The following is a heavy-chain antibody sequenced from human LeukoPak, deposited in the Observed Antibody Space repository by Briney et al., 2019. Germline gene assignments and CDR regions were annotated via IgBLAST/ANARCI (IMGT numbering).Heavy chain of an antibody. CDR1: GFAINSQA. Sequence: GGSLRLSCTASGFAINSQAMSWVRQAPGKGLEWVSAISGVGDGYYAESVKGRFTIFRDNSRNTVSLQLNRPRAEDTAVYYCANLYGDKDEKWGQGTLVTVSS. J-gene: IGHJ4*02. CDR2: ISGVGDG. CDR3: ANLYGDKDEK. V-gene: IGHV3-23*01. D-gene: IGHD4-17*01.